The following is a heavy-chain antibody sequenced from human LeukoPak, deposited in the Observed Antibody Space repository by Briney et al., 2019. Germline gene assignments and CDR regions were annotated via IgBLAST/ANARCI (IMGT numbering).Heavy chain of an antibody. J-gene: IGHJ4*02. Sequence: SQTLSLTCTVSGGSISSSSYYWGWIRQPPGKGLEWIGSIYYSGSTYYNPSLKSRVTISVDTSKNQFSLKLSSVTAADTAVYYCASGRFFIGDYYVDYWGQGTLVTVSS. CDR3: ASGRFFIGDYYVDY. CDR1: GGSISSSSYY. V-gene: IGHV4-39*07. D-gene: IGHD3-3*01. CDR2: IYYSGST.